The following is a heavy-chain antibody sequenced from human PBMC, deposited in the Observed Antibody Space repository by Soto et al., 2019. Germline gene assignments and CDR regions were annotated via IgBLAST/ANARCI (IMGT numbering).Heavy chain of an antibody. D-gene: IGHD6-13*01. CDR3: VRRHVTATGIDWFDP. CDR1: GYTFTSYG. V-gene: IGHV1-3*01. CDR2: INAANGDT. J-gene: IGHJ5*02. Sequence: ASVKVSCKPSGYTFTSYGIHWVRQAPGQRLEWMGWINAANGDTKYSPKFQGRVTITRDTSASTAYMALGSLRSEETPVYYCVRRHVTATGIDWFDPWGQGTLISV.